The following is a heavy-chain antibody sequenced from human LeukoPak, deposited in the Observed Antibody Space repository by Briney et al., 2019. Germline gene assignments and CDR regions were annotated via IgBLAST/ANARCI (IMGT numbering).Heavy chain of an antibody. J-gene: IGHJ4*02. CDR1: GFTFSSYS. CDR2: ISSSSSYI. D-gene: IGHD6-13*01. CDR3: ASGSGYYYFDY. V-gene: IGHV3-21*01. Sequence: PGGSLRLSCAASGFTFSSYSMNWVRQTPGKGLEWVSSISSSSSYIYYADSVKGRFTISRDNAKNSLYLQMNSLRAEDTAVYYCASGSGYYYFDYWGQGTLVTVSS.